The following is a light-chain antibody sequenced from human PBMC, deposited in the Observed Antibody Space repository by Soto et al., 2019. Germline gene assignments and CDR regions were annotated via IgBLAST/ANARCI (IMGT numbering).Light chain of an antibody. Sequence: LVLTQSPDTLSLSPWVGATFSCRASHDVSVSLVWYRQRPGQPPRLLIHDASNRATGISARFSGSGSGTDFTLTIGSLEPEESALYYCQQRASWPYTSGQGTKVDIK. CDR2: DAS. CDR1: HDVSVS. CDR3: QQRASWPYT. J-gene: IGKJ2*01. V-gene: IGKV3-11*01.